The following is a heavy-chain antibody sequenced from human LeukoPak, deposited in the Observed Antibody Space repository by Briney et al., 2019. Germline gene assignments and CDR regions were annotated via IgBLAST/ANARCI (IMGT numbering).Heavy chain of an antibody. CDR1: GYIFTGYA. J-gene: IGHJ4*02. CDR2: INAGNGKT. V-gene: IGHV1-3*01. CDR3: ARARWTSTVTTYYLDF. Sequence: ASVKVSCKASGYIFTGYAIQWVRQAPGQGLEWMGWINAGNGKTKYSQKFQGRVTITRDTSASTAYMELSGLRSDDTAVYYCARARWTSTVTTYYLDFWGQGTLVTVSS. D-gene: IGHD4-17*01.